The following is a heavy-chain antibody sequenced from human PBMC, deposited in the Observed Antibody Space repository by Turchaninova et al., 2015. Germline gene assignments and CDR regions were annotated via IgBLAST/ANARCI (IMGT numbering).Heavy chain of an antibody. CDR3: ARKATVVVVTAPLGYAFDF. Sequence: RLSCAASGFTFSRSAMHWVRQAPGKGLDWVAVISSDGSNKYYTDSVKGRFTISRDNSKNTLYLQMDSLRAEDTAVYYCARKATVVVVTAPLGYAFDFWGQGTVVAVSS. CDR1: GFTFSRSA. D-gene: IGHD2-21*02. J-gene: IGHJ3*01. CDR2: ISSDGSNK. V-gene: IGHV3-30*10.